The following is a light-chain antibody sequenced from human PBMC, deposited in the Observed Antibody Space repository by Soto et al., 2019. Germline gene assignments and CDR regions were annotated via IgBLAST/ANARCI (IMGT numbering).Light chain of an antibody. CDR2: DVS. CDR3: CSYAGSYTYA. V-gene: IGLV2-11*01. CDR1: SSDVGGYNY. J-gene: IGLJ1*01. Sequence: QSALTQPRSVSGSPGQSVTISCTGTSSDVGGYNYVSWYQQHPGKAPKLMIYDVSKRPSGVPDRFSGSKSGNPASLTISGLQAEDEADYYCCSYAGSYTYAFGTGTKVTVL.